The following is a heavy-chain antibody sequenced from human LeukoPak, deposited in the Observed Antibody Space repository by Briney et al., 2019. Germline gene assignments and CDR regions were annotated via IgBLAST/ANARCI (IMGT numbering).Heavy chain of an antibody. CDR3: ARDFPTVTHNGMDV. Sequence: PGGSLRLSCAASGFTFSSYSMNWVRQAPGKGLEWVSSISSSSSYIYYADSVKGRFTISRDNAKNSLYLQMNSLRAEDTAVYYCARDFPTVTHNGMDVWGQGTTVTVSS. CDR2: ISSSSSYI. J-gene: IGHJ6*02. CDR1: GFTFSSYS. D-gene: IGHD4-17*01. V-gene: IGHV3-21*01.